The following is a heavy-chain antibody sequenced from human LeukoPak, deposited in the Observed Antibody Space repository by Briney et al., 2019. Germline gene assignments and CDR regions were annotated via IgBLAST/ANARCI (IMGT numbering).Heavy chain of an antibody. Sequence: ASVKVSCKASGYTFTDYYMYWVRQAPGQGLEYMGWINPNSGGTNYAQKFQGRVTMTRDTSIGTAYMELSSLRSDDTAMYYCARVHWRPATHWFDPWGQGTLVTVSS. CDR3: ARVHWRPATHWFDP. V-gene: IGHV1-2*02. D-gene: IGHD2-2*01. CDR2: INPNSGGT. J-gene: IGHJ5*02. CDR1: GYTFTDYY.